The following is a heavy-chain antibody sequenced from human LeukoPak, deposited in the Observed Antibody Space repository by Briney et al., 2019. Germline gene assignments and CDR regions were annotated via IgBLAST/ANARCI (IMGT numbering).Heavy chain of an antibody. CDR1: GYTFTSYG. J-gene: IGHJ4*02. CDR3: ARVSWSTYYYDSSGYSSTDY. V-gene: IGHV1-18*01. CDR2: ISAYNGNT. Sequence: ASVKVSCKASGYTFTSYGISWVRQAPGQGLEWMGWISAYNGNTNYAQKLQGRVTMTTDTSTSTAYMELRSLRSDDTAVYYCARVSWSTYYYDSSGYSSTDYWGQGTLVTVSS. D-gene: IGHD3-22*01.